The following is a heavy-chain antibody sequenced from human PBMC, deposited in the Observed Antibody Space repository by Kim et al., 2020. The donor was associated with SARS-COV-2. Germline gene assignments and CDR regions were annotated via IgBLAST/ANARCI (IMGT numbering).Heavy chain of an antibody. CDR1: GGSISSSNW. J-gene: IGHJ5*02. V-gene: IGHV4-4*02. CDR3: ARRKHTGIAVAGKANWFDP. CDR2: IYHSGST. Sequence: SETLSLTCAVSGGSISSSNWWSWVRQPPGKGLEWIGEIYHSGSTNYNPSLKSRVTISVDKSKNQFSLKLSSVTAADTAVYYCARRKHTGIAVAGKANWFDPWGQGTLVTVSS. D-gene: IGHD6-19*01.